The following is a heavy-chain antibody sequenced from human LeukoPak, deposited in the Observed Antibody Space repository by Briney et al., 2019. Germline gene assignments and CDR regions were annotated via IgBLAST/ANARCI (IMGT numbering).Heavy chain of an antibody. V-gene: IGHV3-23*01. J-gene: IGHJ4*02. CDR1: GFTFSSYV. CDR3: AKDYDSSGYYPAPYYFDY. CDR2: ISGSGGST. D-gene: IGHD3-22*01. Sequence: GGSLRLSCAATGFTFSSYVMTWVRQAPGKGLEWVSAISGSGGSTYYADSAKGRFTISRDNSKNTLYLQMNSLRAEDTAVYYCAKDYDSSGYYPAPYYFDYWGQGTLVTVSS.